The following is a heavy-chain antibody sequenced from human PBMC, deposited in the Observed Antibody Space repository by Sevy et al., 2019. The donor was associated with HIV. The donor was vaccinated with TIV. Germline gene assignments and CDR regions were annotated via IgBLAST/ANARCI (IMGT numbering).Heavy chain of an antibody. CDR1: GGSISSYY. D-gene: IGHD6-13*01. CDR3: ARERARGAAAGTLSWFDP. J-gene: IGHJ5*02. V-gene: IGHV4-4*07. Sequence: SETLSLTCTASGGSISSYYWSWIRQPAGKGLEWIGRIYTSGSTNYNPSLKSRVTMSVDTSKNQFSLKLSSVTAADTAVYYCARERARGAAAGTLSWFDPWGQGTLVTVSS. CDR2: IYTSGST.